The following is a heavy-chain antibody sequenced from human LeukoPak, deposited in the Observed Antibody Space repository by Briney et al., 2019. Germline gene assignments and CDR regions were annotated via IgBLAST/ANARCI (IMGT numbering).Heavy chain of an antibody. CDR2: ITPGGGT. CDR3: ARDRYGDGFAHFDY. V-gene: IGHV1-2*02. J-gene: IGHJ4*02. Sequence: ASVNVSCKASGYTFTNYAMHWVRQAPGQGLEWMGWITPGGGTNYPQKFQGRVAITWDTSITTAYMDLSRLTSDDTAVYYCARDRYGDGFAHFDYWGQGALVTVSS. D-gene: IGHD5-24*01. CDR1: GYTFTNYA.